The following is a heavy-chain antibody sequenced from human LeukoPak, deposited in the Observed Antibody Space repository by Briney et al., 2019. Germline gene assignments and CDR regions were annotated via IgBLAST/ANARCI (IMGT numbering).Heavy chain of an antibody. D-gene: IGHD6-19*01. J-gene: IGHJ4*02. CDR1: GGSFSGYY. V-gene: IGHV4-34*01. CDR2: INHSGST. CDR3: ARGIAV. Sequence: PSETLSLTCAVYGGSFSGYYWSWIRQPPGKGLEWIGEINHSGSTNYNPSLKSRVTISVDTSKNQFSLKLSSVTAADTAVHYCARGIAVWGQGTLVTVSS.